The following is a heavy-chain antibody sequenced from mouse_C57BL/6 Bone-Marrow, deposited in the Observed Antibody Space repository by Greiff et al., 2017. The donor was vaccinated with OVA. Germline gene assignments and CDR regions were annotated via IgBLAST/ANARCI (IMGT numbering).Heavy chain of an antibody. CDR3: ASPHYGSSYVWYFDV. CDR2: IDPSDSET. J-gene: IGHJ1*03. V-gene: IGHV1-52*01. CDR1: GYTFTSYW. D-gene: IGHD1-1*01. Sequence: QVQLQQPGAELVRPGSSVKLSCKASGYTFTSYWMHWVKQRPIQGLEWIGNIDPSDSETHYNQKFEDKATLTVDKSSSTAYMQLSSLTSEDSAVYYCASPHYGSSYVWYFDVWGTGTTVTVSS.